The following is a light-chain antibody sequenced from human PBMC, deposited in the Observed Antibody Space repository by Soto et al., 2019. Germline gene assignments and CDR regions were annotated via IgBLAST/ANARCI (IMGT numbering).Light chain of an antibody. CDR1: SSNIGNNA. CDR2: YDD. Sequence: QSVLTQPPSVSEAPRQRVTISCSGSSSNIGNNAVNWYQQLPGKATKLLIYYDDLLPSGVSDRFSGSKSGTSAARANSGLPSDDEADYYCAAWDDSLNGWVLGGGTKLTVL. J-gene: IGLJ3*02. V-gene: IGLV1-36*01. CDR3: AAWDDSLNGWV.